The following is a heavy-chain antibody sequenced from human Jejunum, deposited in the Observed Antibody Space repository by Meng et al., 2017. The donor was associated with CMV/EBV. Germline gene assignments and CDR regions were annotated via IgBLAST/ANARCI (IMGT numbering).Heavy chain of an antibody. V-gene: IGHV4-31*03. CDR3: ARVSSGWDYFDY. D-gene: IGHD6-19*01. Sequence: QVQLQESGPGLVKPSAPLSLTCTVSGGSVSSGGYYWTWIRQHPGKGLEWFRHIYYSGSTFYNPSLKRRVIISIDTSKNQFSLNLRSVTAADTAVYYCARVSSGWDYFDYWGQGTLVTVSS. CDR2: IYYSGST. CDR1: GGSVSSGGYY. J-gene: IGHJ4*02.